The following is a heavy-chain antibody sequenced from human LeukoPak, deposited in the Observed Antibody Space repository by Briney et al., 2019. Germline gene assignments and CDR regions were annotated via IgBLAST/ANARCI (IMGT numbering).Heavy chain of an antibody. D-gene: IGHD4-17*01. V-gene: IGHV3-23*01. CDR3: AKDRWPRDYDAGPVDY. CDR1: GFTFSSYA. Sequence: PGGSLRLSCAASGFTFSSYAMSWVRQAPGKGLEWVSAISGSGGSTYYADSVKGRFTISRDNSKNTLYLQMNSLRAEDTAVYYCAKDRWPRDYDAGPVDYWGQGTLVTVSS. CDR2: ISGSGGST. J-gene: IGHJ4*02.